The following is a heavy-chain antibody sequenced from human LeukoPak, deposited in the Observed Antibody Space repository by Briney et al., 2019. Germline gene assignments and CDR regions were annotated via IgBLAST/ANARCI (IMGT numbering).Heavy chain of an antibody. CDR3: ARDSRTVTTHWSFDL. V-gene: IGHV3-21*01. D-gene: IGHD4-17*01. CDR1: GFTFSGYS. Sequence: GGSLRLSCAASGFTFSGYSMNWVRQAPGKGLEWVSSISTGSRNVYYADSVKGRFTISRDNAKNSLYLQMNSLRVEDTAVFYCARDSRTVTTHWSFDLWGRGTLVTVSS. CDR2: ISTGSRNV. J-gene: IGHJ2*01.